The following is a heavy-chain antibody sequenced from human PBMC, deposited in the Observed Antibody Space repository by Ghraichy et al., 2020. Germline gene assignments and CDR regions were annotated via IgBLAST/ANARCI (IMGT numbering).Heavy chain of an antibody. CDR3: AKASGGWFDY. Sequence: GGSLRLSCAASGFTFSDHYMAWVRQPPGKGLEWVGRFRNKVNSYTTDYAASVNCRFTISRDNSKSSLYLQMNSLNTEDTAVYYCAKASGGWFDYWGRGTLVTVSS. CDR2: FRNKVNSYTT. CDR1: GFTFSDHY. V-gene: IGHV3-72*01. J-gene: IGHJ4*02. D-gene: IGHD6-19*01.